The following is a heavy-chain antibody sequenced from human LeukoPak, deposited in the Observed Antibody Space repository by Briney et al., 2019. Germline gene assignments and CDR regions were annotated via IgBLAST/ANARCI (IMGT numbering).Heavy chain of an antibody. V-gene: IGHV3-7*01. J-gene: IGHJ4*02. Sequence: GGSLRLSCAASGFSFSSNWMSWVRQAPGKGLEWVANIKEDGSEKYYVDSVKGRFTISRDNAKKSLYLQMNSLRVEDTAVYYCARVQQGGYFDNWVQGTLVTVSS. CDR1: GFSFSSNW. D-gene: IGHD3-16*01. CDR3: ARVQQGGYFDN. CDR2: IKEDGSEK.